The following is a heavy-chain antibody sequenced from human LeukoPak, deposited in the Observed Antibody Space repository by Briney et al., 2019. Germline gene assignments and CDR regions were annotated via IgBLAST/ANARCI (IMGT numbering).Heavy chain of an antibody. D-gene: IGHD1-7*01. Sequence: LRLSCAASGFTFSSYSMNWVRQPPGKGLEWIGYIYYSGSTYYNPSLKSRVTISVDTSKNQFSLKLSSVTAADTAVYYCARENWNYVLWNAFDIWGQGTMVTVSS. CDR3: ARENWNYVLWNAFDI. V-gene: IGHV4-30-4*08. CDR2: IYYSGST. J-gene: IGHJ3*02. CDR1: GFTFSSYS.